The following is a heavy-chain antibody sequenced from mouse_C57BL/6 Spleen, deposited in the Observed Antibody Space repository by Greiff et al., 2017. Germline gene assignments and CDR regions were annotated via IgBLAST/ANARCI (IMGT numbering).Heavy chain of an antibody. Sequence: EVKLQESGAELVRPGASVKLSCTASGFNIKDYYMHWVKQRPEQGLEWIGRIDPEDGDTEYAPKFQGKATMTADTSSNTAYLQLSSLTSEDTAVYYCTTPVVATNYFDYWGQGTTLTVSS. CDR1: GFNIKDYY. CDR3: TTPVVATNYFDY. J-gene: IGHJ2*01. V-gene: IGHV14-1*01. D-gene: IGHD1-1*01. CDR2: IDPEDGDT.